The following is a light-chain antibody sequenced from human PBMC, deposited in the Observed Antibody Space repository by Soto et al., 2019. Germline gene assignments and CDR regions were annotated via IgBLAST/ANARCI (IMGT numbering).Light chain of an antibody. J-gene: IGKJ1*01. V-gene: IGKV3-11*01. Sequence: EVVLTQSPATLSLSPGEGATLSCRASQSVSSYFAWYQQKAGQAPRLLIYDTSNRATGVPARFSGSGSGTDFTLTISSLEPEDFAVYYCQQRSNWPPSWTFGQGTRVEIK. CDR1: QSVSSY. CDR3: QQRSNWPPSWT. CDR2: DTS.